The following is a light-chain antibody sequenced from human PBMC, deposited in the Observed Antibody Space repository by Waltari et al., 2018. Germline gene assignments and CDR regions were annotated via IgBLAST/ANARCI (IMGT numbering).Light chain of an antibody. CDR3: QAYDTSLSVV. Sequence: QSVLTQPPSVSGAPGQRVTISCTGGGSNIGAGYDVHWYRQLPGKAPELLIYGVNNLPSGVPDRFFGSLSGTSASLAITGLQAEDEADYYCQAYDTSLSVVFGGGTKLTV. CDR1: GSNIGAGYD. CDR2: GVN. V-gene: IGLV1-40*01. J-gene: IGLJ2*01.